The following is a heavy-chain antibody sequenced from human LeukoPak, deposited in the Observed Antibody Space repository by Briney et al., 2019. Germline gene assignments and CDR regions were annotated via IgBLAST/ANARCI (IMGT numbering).Heavy chain of an antibody. CDR2: INWNGDNT. D-gene: IGHD3-10*02. V-gene: IGHV3-20*04. Sequence: GGSLRLSCAASGFTFDDYGMSWVRQAPGKGLEWVSGINWNGDNTGYADSVKGRFTISRDNAKNSLYLQMNSLRAEDTAVYYCAELGITMIGGVWGKGTTVTISS. CDR1: GFTFDDYG. J-gene: IGHJ6*04. CDR3: AELGITMIGGV.